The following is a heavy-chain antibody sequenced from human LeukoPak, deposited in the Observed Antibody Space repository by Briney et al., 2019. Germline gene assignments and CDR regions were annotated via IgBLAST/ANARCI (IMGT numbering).Heavy chain of an antibody. D-gene: IGHD3-10*01. Sequence: GGSLRLSCAASGFTFSSYAMSWVRQAPGKGLEWVSTICGSAGSTYYADTVKGRFTISRDNSKNTLYLQMNSLTAEDTAVYYCARAGDVWFGELSFWGQGTLVTVSS. CDR1: GFTFSSYA. CDR2: ICGSAGST. CDR3: ARAGDVWFGELSF. V-gene: IGHV3-23*01. J-gene: IGHJ4*02.